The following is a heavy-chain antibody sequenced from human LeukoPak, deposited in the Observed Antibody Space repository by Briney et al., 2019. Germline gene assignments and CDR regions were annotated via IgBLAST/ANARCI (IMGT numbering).Heavy chain of an antibody. Sequence: ASVKVSCKASGYTFTSQDINWVRQASGQGLEWMGWMNPNSGNTGYARKFQGRVTITRNTSISTAYMELTSLRSEDTAVYYCARDSGFRSVDFWGQGTLVSVSS. CDR3: ARDSGFRSVDF. V-gene: IGHV1-8*03. D-gene: IGHD3-10*01. CDR1: GYTFTSQD. J-gene: IGHJ4*02. CDR2: MNPNSGNT.